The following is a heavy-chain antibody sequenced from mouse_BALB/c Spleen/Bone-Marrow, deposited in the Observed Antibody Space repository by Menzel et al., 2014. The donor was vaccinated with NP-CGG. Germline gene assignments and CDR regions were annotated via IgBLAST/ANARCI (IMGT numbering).Heavy chain of an antibody. CDR2: IYPGNSDT. CDR1: GYTFSNYW. V-gene: IGHV1-5*01. CDR3: TTLARGDLDY. D-gene: IGHD3-1*01. Sequence: EVQLQQSGTVLARPGAAVKMSCKASGYTFSNYWMHWVKQRPGQGLEWIGTIYPGNSDTTYNQKFKGKAKLTAVTSTSTAYMELSSLTNEDSAVYYCTTLARGDLDYWGQGTPLTVSS. J-gene: IGHJ2*01.